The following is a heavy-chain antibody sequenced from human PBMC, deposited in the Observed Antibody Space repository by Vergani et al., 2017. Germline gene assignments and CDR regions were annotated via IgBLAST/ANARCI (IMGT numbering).Heavy chain of an antibody. J-gene: IGHJ6*04. CDR3: YYDFWAGYESGDV. CDR1: GYTFTRYY. CDR2: INPSGGST. Sequence: QVQLVQSGAEVKKPGASVKVSCRASGYTFTRYYIHWVRQAPGQGLEWMGIINPSGGSTDYAQKFQARVTMSRDTSTNTVYMELSSLRYEDTAVYYCYYDFWAGYESGDVWGKGTTVTVSS. V-gene: IGHV1-46*01. D-gene: IGHD3-3*01.